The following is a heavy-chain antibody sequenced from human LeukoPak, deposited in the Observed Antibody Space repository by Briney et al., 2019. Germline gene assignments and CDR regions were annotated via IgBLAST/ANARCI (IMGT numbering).Heavy chain of an antibody. CDR1: GASIHDDH. Sequence: PSETLSLTCTGSGASIHDDHFTWIRQPPGRGLEWIGFVYYRGSAKYNPSLESRVTISVDTSKKQISLILKSVTAADTAVYYCGRNFEASSTWYIQYWGQGSLVTVSS. CDR3: GRNFEASSTWYIQY. D-gene: IGHD2-2*01. V-gene: IGHV4-59*12. J-gene: IGHJ1*01. CDR2: VYYRGSA.